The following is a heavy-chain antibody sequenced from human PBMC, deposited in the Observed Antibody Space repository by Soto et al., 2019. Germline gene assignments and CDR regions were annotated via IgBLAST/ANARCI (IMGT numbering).Heavy chain of an antibody. CDR3: ARGRPAGARFLEWFKTGTFDY. CDR2: ISAYNGNT. D-gene: IGHD3-3*01. J-gene: IGHJ4*02. V-gene: IGHV1-18*04. CDR1: GYTFTSYG. Sequence: ASVKVSCKASGYTFTSYGISWVRQAPGQGLEWMGWISAYNGNTNYAQKLQGRVTMTTDTSTSTAYMELRSLRSDDTAVYYCARGRPAGARFLEWFKTGTFDYWGPGTLVTVYS.